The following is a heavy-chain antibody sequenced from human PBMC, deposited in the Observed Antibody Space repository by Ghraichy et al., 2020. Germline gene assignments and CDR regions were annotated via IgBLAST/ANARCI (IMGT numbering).Heavy chain of an antibody. J-gene: IGHJ5*02. CDR2: ISYDGSNK. D-gene: IGHD3-16*01. Sequence: GGSLRLSCAASGFTFSSYGMHWVRQAPGKGLEWVAVISYDGSNKYYADSVKGRFTISRDNSKNTLYLQMNSLRAEDTAVYYCAKVDVDRQFDPWGQGTLVTVSS. CDR1: GFTFSSYG. V-gene: IGHV3-30*18. CDR3: AKVDVDRQFDP.